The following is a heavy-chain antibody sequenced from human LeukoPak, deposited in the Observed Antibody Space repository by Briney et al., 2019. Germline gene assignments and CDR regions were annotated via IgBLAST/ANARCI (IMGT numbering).Heavy chain of an antibody. CDR1: GGTFSSYA. Sequence: SVKVSCKASGGTFSSYAISCVRQAPGQGLEWMGGIIPIFGTANYAQKFQGRVTITADESTSTAYMELSSLRSEDPAVYYCYXXXXAGXXXXXXYMDVXXKGTTVTVSS. V-gene: IGHV1-69*13. CDR2: IIPIFGTA. CDR3: YXXXXAGXXXXXXYMDV. J-gene: IGHJ6*03.